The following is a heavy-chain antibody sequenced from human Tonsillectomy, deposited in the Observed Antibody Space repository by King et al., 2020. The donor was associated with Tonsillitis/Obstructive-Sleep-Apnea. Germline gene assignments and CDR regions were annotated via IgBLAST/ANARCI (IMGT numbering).Heavy chain of an antibody. CDR3: ARLTPPSYLDV. CDR1: GGSISSGGYY. J-gene: IGHJ6*03. Sequence: QLQLQESGPGLVKPSQTLSLTCSVSGGSISSGGYYWCWIRQHPGKGLEWIGYVYDSETSYNPSLSTRLTISLDTSNNQFSLNLRSVTAPDTAVYHCARLTPPSYLDVWGRGTTVTVSS. V-gene: IGHV4-31*03. D-gene: IGHD3-9*01. CDR2: VYDSET.